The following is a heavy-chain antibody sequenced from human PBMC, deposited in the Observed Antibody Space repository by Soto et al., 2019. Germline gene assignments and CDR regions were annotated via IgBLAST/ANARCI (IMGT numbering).Heavy chain of an antibody. CDR2: IWYDVINK. Sequence: HPGGSLRLSCTASGFTFSSYGMHWVRQPPGTGLEWVAVIWYDVINKYYADSVKGRFTISRDNSKNTLYLQMNILRSEDMAVYYCARDGYCSGGRCYSLPVFDYWGQGT. V-gene: IGHV3-33*01. D-gene: IGHD2-15*01. CDR3: ARDGYCSGGRCYSLPVFDY. CDR1: GFTFSSYG. J-gene: IGHJ4*02.